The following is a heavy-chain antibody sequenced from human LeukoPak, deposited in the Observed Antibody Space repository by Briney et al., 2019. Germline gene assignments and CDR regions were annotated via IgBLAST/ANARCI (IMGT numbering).Heavy chain of an antibody. CDR2: TSYIGST. V-gene: IGHV4-59*11. Sequence: SETLSLTCALSDDSFRSHYWTWIRHPPGEGREWVGYTSYIGSTNYNPSLKSRETISVDTSKNQDSLRLSSVTAADTAVYYCARDGEGGGGCDYWGQGTLITVSS. D-gene: IGHD7-27*01. CDR3: ARDGEGGGGCDY. J-gene: IGHJ4*02. CDR1: DDSFRSHY.